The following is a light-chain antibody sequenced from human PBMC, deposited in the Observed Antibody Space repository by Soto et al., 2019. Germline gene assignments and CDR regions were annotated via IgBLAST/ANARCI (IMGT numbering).Light chain of an antibody. CDR2: GAS. Sequence: EIVLTQSPATLSVSPGERATLSCRASQSVSSNLAWYQQKPGQAPRLLIYGASTRAPGIPARFSGSGSGTEFTLTISSLQSEDFAVYYCQHYNNLPLTFGGGTKVEI. J-gene: IGKJ4*01. CDR3: QHYNNLPLT. V-gene: IGKV3-15*01. CDR1: QSVSSN.